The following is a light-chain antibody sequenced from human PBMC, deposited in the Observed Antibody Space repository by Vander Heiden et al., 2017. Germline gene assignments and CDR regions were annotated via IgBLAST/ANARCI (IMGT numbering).Light chain of an antibody. V-gene: IGKV1-5*03. CDR1: QSVGTW. CDR3: QQDDTWLT. Sequence: DIQMTQSPSTLSASVGDRVTITCRASQSVGTWLAWYQQKPGKAPKVLIYEASNLESGIPSRFSGSGSGTKFTLTISSLQPDDFANYYCQQDDTWLTFGGGTKVEIK. J-gene: IGKJ4*01. CDR2: EAS.